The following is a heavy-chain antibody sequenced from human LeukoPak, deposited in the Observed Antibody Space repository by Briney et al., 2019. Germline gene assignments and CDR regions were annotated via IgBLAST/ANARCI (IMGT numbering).Heavy chain of an antibody. CDR1: GFTFGDYA. V-gene: IGHV4-4*07. D-gene: IGHD2-15*01. Sequence: PGGSLRLSCTASGFTFGDYAMSWVRQAPGKGLEWIGRIYSSGSTNYNPSLKSRVTMSVDTSKNQFSLKLSSVTAADTAVYYCARDGLGSRPLDYWGQGTLVTVSS. CDR3: ARDGLGSRPLDY. J-gene: IGHJ4*02. CDR2: IYSSGST.